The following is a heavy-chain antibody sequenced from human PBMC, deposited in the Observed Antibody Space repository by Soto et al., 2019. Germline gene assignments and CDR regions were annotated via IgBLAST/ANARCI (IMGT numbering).Heavy chain of an antibody. Sequence: EVRLLESGGGLVQPGGSLRLSCAASGFTFSVYAMSWVRQAPGKGLEWVSGISGSGDSTHYADSVKGRFTVSRDNSKRLLYLQTRGGGAEATSIYYGAKGLYGGFTYWGQGTLVTVSS. CDR2: ISGSGDST. J-gene: IGHJ4*02. CDR3: AKGLYGGFTY. D-gene: IGHD3-10*01. CDR1: GFTFSVYA. V-gene: IGHV3-23*01.